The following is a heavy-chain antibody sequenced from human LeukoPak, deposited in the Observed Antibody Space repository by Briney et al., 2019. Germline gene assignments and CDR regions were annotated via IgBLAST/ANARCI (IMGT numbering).Heavy chain of an antibody. J-gene: IGHJ4*02. Sequence: PSETLSLTCAVYGGSFSGDYWSWIRQPPGKGLEWIGEINHSGSTNYNPSLKSRVTISVDTSKNQFSLKLSSVTAADTAVYYCARGRYYYDSSGYYPLDYWGQGTLVTVSS. CDR1: GGSFSGDY. D-gene: IGHD3-22*01. CDR3: ARGRYYYDSSGYYPLDY. CDR2: INHSGST. V-gene: IGHV4-34*01.